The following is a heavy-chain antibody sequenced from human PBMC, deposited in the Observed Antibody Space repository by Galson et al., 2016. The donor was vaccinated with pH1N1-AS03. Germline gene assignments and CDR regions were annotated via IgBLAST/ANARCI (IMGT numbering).Heavy chain of an antibody. CDR2: TYLRSTWYH. Sequence: CAISGDSVLSDSAAWNWVRQSPSRGLEWLGWTYLRSTWYHDYAESMKSRIIINADTSKNQFSLQLNSVTPEDTAVYYCVRDIYGDPLGEWGQGTLVTVSS. D-gene: IGHD4-17*01. J-gene: IGHJ4*02. V-gene: IGHV6-1*01. CDR3: VRDIYGDPLGE. CDR1: GDSVLSDSAA.